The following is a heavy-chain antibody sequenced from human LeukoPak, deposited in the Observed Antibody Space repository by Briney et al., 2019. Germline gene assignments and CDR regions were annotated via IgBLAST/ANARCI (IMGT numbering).Heavy chain of an antibody. CDR1: GGTINNHG. V-gene: IGHV1-8*02. Sequence: EASVKVSCKASGGTINNHGMNWVRQAPGQGLEWMGWMNPNSGNTGYAQKFQGRVTMTRDTSINTAYMELHSLRSEDTAVYYCARGYSPSIRTTGNDYWGQGTLVTVSS. CDR2: MNPNSGNT. D-gene: IGHD1-1*01. J-gene: IGHJ4*02. CDR3: ARGYSPSIRTTGNDY.